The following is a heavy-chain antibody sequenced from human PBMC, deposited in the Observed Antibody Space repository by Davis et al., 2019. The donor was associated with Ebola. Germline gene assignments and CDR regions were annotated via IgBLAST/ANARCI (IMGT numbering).Heavy chain of an antibody. J-gene: IGHJ4*02. CDR3: AKPTQSSSGVGRYFDY. V-gene: IGHV3-23*01. Sequence: PGGSLRLSCAASGFTFSTYAMSWVRQAPGKGLEWVSTGGSGGSTYYVDSVKGRFTISRDNSKNTLYLQMNSLRAEDTAVYYCAKPTQSSSGVGRYFDYWGQGTLVTVSS. CDR1: GFTFSTYA. D-gene: IGHD6-6*01. CDR2: GGSGGST.